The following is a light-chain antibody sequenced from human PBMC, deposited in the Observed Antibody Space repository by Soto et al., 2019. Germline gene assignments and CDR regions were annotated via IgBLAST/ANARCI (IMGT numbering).Light chain of an antibody. CDR2: EVS. V-gene: IGLV2-14*01. CDR3: SSYTGSDTLV. J-gene: IGLJ2*01. Sequence: QSVLTQPASVSGSPGQSITISCTGTSSDIGSYNYVSWYQQHPGKAPKLMISEVSNRPSGVSNRFSGSKSGNTASLTISGLQAEDEADYYCSSYTGSDTLVFGGGTKLTVL. CDR1: SSDIGSYNY.